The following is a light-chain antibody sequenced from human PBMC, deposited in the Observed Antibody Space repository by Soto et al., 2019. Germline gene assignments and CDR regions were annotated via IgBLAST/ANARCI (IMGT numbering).Light chain of an antibody. V-gene: IGLV1-44*01. CDR3: AAWDDSLNGVV. CDR2: SNN. Sequence: QSVLTQPPSASGTPGQRVTISCSGSSSNIGSNTVNWYQQLPGTAPKLLIYSNNHRPSGVPDRFSGSTSGTSASLATSGLQSEDEADYYCAAWDDSLNGVVFGGGTKLTVL. J-gene: IGLJ2*01. CDR1: SSNIGSNT.